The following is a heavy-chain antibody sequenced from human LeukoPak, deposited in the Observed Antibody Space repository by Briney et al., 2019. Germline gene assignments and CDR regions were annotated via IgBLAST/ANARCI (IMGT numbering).Heavy chain of an antibody. J-gene: IGHJ4*02. CDR1: GGSISSSSYY. CDR2: IYYSGST. Sequence: SETLSLTCTVSGGSISSSSYYWGRIRQPPGKGLEWIGSIYYSGSTYYNPSLKSRVTISVDTSKNQFSLKLSSVTAADTAVYYCARGIGGRGIAVAVHWGQGTLVTVSS. CDR3: ARGIGGRGIAVAVH. D-gene: IGHD6-19*01. V-gene: IGHV4-39*07.